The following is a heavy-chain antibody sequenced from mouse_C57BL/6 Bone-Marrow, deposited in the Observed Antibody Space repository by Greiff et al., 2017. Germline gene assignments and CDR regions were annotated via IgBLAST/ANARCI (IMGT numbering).Heavy chain of an antibody. V-gene: IGHV1-61*01. Sequence: QVQLQQPGAELVRPGSSVKLSCKASGYTFTSYWMDWVKQRPGQGLEWIGNIYPSDSETHYNQKFKDKATLTVDKSSSTAYMQLSSLTSEDSAVYYCARSRGKKLAVERDYYAMDYWGQGTSVTVSS. D-gene: IGHD1-1*01. CDR2: IYPSDSET. J-gene: IGHJ4*01. CDR1: GYTFTSYW. CDR3: ARSRGKKLAVERDYYAMDY.